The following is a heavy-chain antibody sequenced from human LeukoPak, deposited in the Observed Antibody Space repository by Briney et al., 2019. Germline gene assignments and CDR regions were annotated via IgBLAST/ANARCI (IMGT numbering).Heavy chain of an antibody. CDR1: GAPFISVSPVDYY. Sequence: SETLSLTCTVSGAPFISVSPVDYYWGWVRQSPGWGLEWIGSIFQSGGTYCNPSLKSRLTISADTSKSQFSLKLSSATAADTAVYYCARRAYSGFDWWGQGTLVTVAS. V-gene: IGHV4-39*01. CDR3: ARRAYSGFDW. J-gene: IGHJ4*02. D-gene: IGHD1-26*01. CDR2: IFQSGGT.